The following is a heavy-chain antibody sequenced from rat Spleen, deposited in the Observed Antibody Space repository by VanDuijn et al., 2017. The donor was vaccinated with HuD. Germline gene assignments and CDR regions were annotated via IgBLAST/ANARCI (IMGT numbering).Heavy chain of an antibody. CDR2: ISYDGSST. D-gene: IGHD1-1*01. Sequence: EVQLVESDGGLVQPGRSLKLSCAASGFTFSDYYMAWVRQAPTKGLEWVATISYDGSSTYYRDSVKGRFTISRDNAKSTLYLQMDSLRSEDTATYYCTRDRYYSGDGGFAYWGQGTLVTVSS. V-gene: IGHV5-29*01. CDR3: TRDRYYSGDGGFAY. J-gene: IGHJ3*01. CDR1: GFTFSDYY.